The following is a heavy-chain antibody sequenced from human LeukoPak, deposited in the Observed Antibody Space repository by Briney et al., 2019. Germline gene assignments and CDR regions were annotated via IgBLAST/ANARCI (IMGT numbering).Heavy chain of an antibody. CDR3: ARAGGDSSGWARYDY. J-gene: IGHJ4*02. D-gene: IGHD6-19*01. V-gene: IGHV4-30-2*01. Sequence: SETLSLTCTVSGGSISSGGYYWSWIRQPPGKGLEWIGYIYHSGSTYYNPSLKSRVTISVDRSKNQFSLKLSSVTAADTAVYYCARAGGDSSGWARYDYWGQGTLVTVSS. CDR1: GGSISSGGYY. CDR2: IYHSGST.